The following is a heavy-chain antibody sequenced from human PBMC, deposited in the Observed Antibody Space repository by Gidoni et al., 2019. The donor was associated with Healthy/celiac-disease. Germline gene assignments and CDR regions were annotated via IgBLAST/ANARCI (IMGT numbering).Heavy chain of an antibody. CDR2: TYYRSKWYN. Sequence: QVQLQQSGPGLVKPSHTLSLTCAISGDTVSSNSATWRWIRQSPSRGLEWLGRTYYRSKWYNDYAVSVKSRITINPDTSKNQFSLQLNSVTPEDTAVYYCARGGPRSPQAAVYDSHYFEMDVWGQGTTVTVSS. CDR1: GDTVSSNSAT. D-gene: IGHD3-22*01. J-gene: IGHJ6*02. CDR3: ARGGPRSPQAAVYDSHYFEMDV. V-gene: IGHV6-1*01.